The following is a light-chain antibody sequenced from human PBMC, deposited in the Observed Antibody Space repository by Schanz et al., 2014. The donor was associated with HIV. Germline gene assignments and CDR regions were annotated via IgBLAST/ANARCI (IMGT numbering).Light chain of an antibody. CDR3: SSYTSSSTGV. V-gene: IGLV2-14*03. CDR1: SSDVGGYNY. CDR2: DVS. J-gene: IGLJ3*02. Sequence: QSALTQPASVSGSRGQSITISCTGTSSDVGGYNYVSWYQQHPGKAPKVMIYDVSNRPSGVSSRFSGSKSGNTASLTVSGLQADDEADYYCSSYTSSSTGVFGGGTKLTVL.